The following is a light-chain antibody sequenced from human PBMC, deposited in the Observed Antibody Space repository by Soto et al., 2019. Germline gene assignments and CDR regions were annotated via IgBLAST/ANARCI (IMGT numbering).Light chain of an antibody. CDR1: QSVTSSF. J-gene: IGKJ1*01. Sequence: EIVLTQSPGTLSLSPGEGATLSCRASQSVTSSFLAWYQQKPGQAPRLLIHGASSRATGIQDRFSGSGSETDLTLTISSLEPEDFAGYYCHQYGTSPWTVGQGNKVEIK. CDR2: GAS. CDR3: HQYGTSPWT. V-gene: IGKV3-20*01.